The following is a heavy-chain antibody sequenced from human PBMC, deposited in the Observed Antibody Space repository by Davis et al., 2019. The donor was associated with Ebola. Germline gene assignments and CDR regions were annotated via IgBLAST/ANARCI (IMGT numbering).Heavy chain of an antibody. V-gene: IGHV3-53*01. J-gene: IGHJ4*02. CDR1: GFTVSSNY. Sequence: GESLKISCAASGFTVSSNYMIWVRQAPGKGLEWVSLLYSSGSTFYADSVKGRFIISRDNAKNSLYLQMNSLRDEDTAVYYCARDLMTTVTNYFGYWGQGTLVTVSS. CDR2: LYSSGST. CDR3: ARDLMTTVTNYFGY. D-gene: IGHD4-17*01.